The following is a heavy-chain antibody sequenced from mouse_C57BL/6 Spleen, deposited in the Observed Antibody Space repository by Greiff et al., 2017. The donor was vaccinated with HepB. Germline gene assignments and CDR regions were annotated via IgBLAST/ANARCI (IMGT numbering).Heavy chain of an antibody. CDR1: GYAFSSSW. CDR2: IYPGDGDT. CDR3: ARGFYYAMDY. V-gene: IGHV1-82*01. Sequence: QVQLKQSGPELVKPGASVKISCKASGYAFSSSWMNWVKQRPGKGLEWIGRIYPGDGDTNYNGKFKGKATLTADKSSSTAYMQLSSLTSDDSAVYFCARGFYYAMDYWGQGTSVTVSS. J-gene: IGHJ4*01.